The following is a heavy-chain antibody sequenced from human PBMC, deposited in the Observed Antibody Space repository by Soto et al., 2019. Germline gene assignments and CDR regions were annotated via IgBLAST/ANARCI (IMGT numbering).Heavy chain of an antibody. V-gene: IGHV1-3*01. CDR2: INVGKGNT. J-gene: IGHJ6*02. CDR3: ARVGGSQLVLYGLDV. D-gene: IGHD1-26*01. Sequence: ASVKVSCKASGYSFSTYAIYWVRQAPGQRLEWMGWINVGKGNTYYSQKFHGRLTITGDTSASTAYMELTTLRSEDTAIYYCARVGGSQLVLYGLDVWGQGTTVTVSS. CDR1: GYSFSTYA.